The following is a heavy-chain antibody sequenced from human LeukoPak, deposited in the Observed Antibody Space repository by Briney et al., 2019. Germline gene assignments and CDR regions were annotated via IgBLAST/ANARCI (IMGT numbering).Heavy chain of an antibody. V-gene: IGHV5-51*01. CDR1: GYSFTSYW. Sequence: GESLKISCKGSGYSFTSYWIGWVRQMPGKGLEWMGIIHPGDPNTKYSPSFQGQGTISADKSISTAYLQWSSLKASDTAMYYCARVFEYSSGWYGGYWGQGTLVTVSS. CDR2: IHPGDPNT. CDR3: ARVFEYSSGWYGGY. D-gene: IGHD6-19*01. J-gene: IGHJ4*02.